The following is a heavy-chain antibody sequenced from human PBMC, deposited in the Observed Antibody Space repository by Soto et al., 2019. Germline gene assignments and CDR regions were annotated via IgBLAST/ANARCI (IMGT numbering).Heavy chain of an antibody. D-gene: IGHD3-3*01. CDR1: GFTFSSYW. CDR2: IKQDGSEK. Sequence: GGSLRLSCAASGFTFSSYWMSWVRQAPGKGLEWVANIKQDGSEKYYVDSVKGRFTISRDNAKNSLYLQMNSLRAEETAVYYWARAEYYDFWSGYSPIYYYYGMDVWGQGTTVTVFS. CDR3: ARAEYYDFWSGYSPIYYYYGMDV. J-gene: IGHJ6*02. V-gene: IGHV3-7*01.